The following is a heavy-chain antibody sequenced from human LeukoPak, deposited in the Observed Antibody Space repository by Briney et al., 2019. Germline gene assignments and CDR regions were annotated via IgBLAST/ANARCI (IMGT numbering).Heavy chain of an antibody. V-gene: IGHV3-23*01. D-gene: IGHD1-1*01. CDR1: GFTFINYA. CDR3: AKGRRSGWNVPYFDY. Sequence: GGSLRLSCAASGFTFINYAMSWVRQAPGKGLEWVSGISGGGGDTYYADSVKGRFTISRDNSNNTLYLQMHRLGAEDTAVYYCAKGRRSGWNVPYFDYWGQGTLVAVSS. CDR2: ISGGGGDT. J-gene: IGHJ4*02.